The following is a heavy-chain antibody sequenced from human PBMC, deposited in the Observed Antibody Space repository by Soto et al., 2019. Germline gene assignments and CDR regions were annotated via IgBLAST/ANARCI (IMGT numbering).Heavy chain of an antibody. D-gene: IGHD2-15*01. J-gene: IGHJ6*03. CDR2: INHSGST. CDR1: GGSFSGYY. CDR3: ARGFGYCSGGSCSRGGYYYYYMDV. V-gene: IGHV4-34*01. Sequence: KASETLSLTCAVYGGSFSGYYWSWIRQPPGKGLEWIGEINHSGSTNYNPSLKSRVTIAVDTSKNQFSLKLSSVTAADTAVYYCARGFGYCSGGSCSRGGYYYYYMDVWGKGTTVTVSS.